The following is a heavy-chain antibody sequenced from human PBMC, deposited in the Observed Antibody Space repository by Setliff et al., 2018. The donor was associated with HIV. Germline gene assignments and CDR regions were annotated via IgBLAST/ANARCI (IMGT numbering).Heavy chain of an antibody. CDR2: INHSGST. Sequence: PSETLSLTCAVYGGSFSGYYWSWIRQPPGKGLEWIGEINHSGSTNYNPSLKSRVTISVDTSKNQFPLKLSSVTAADTAVYYCARGNDRNGYYINWFDPWGQGTLVTVSS. CDR3: ARGNDRNGYYINWFDP. J-gene: IGHJ5*02. D-gene: IGHD3-22*01. V-gene: IGHV4-34*01. CDR1: GGSFSGYY.